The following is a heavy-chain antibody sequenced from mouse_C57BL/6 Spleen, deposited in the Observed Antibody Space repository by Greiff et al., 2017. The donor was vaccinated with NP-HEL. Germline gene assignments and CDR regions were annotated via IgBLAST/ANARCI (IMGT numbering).Heavy chain of an antibody. CDR2: IYPGDGDT. V-gene: IGHV1-80*01. Sequence: VQLQQSGAELVKPGASVKISCKASGYAFSSYWMNWVKQRPGKGLEWIGQIYPGDGDTNYNGKFKGKATLTADKSSSTAYMQLSSLTSEDSAVYFCAMTGSNYPWFAYWGQGTLVTVSA. CDR3: AMTGSNYPWFAY. CDR1: GYAFSSYW. J-gene: IGHJ3*01. D-gene: IGHD2-5*01.